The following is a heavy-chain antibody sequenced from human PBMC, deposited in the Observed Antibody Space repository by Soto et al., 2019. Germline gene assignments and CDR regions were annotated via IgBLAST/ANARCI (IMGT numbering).Heavy chain of an antibody. CDR2: INPSGGST. J-gene: IGHJ4*02. CDR3: ARAAPGLLRYFDWSQTPPPHFDY. Sequence: GASVKVSCKAAGYTFTSCYMHWVRQAPGQGLEWMGIINPSGGSTSYAQKFQGRVTMTRDTSTSTVYMELSSLRSEDTAVYYCARAAPGLLRYFDWSQTPPPHFDYWGQGTLVTVSS. V-gene: IGHV1-46*01. D-gene: IGHD3-9*01. CDR1: GYTFTSCY.